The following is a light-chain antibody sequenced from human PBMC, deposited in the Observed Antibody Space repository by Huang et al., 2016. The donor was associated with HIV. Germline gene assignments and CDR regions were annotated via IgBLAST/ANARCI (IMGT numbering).Light chain of an antibody. CDR2: AAS. CDR1: QGISNS. J-gene: IGKJ1*01. CDR3: QQYHGVPWT. Sequence: DIQMTQSPSSLPAAVGDRVAITCRASQGISNSLAWYQQKPGKAPKLLLYAASKLEGGVTARFSGSGSGAVYTLPISSLQPEDVAVYHCQQYHGVPWTFGQGTKVEVK. V-gene: IGKV1-NL1*01.